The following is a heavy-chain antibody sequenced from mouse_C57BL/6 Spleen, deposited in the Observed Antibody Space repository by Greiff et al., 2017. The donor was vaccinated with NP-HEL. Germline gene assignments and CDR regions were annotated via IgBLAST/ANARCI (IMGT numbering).Heavy chain of an antibody. CDR1: GYAFSSYW. CDR3: ARNYGSSYEDY. V-gene: IGHV1-80*01. Sequence: QVQLKQSGAELVKPGASVKISCKASGYAFSSYWMNWVKQRPGKGLEWIGQIYPGDGDTNYNGKFKGKATLTADKSSSTAYMQLSSLTSEDSAVYFCARNYGSSYEDYWGQGTTLTVSS. CDR2: IYPGDGDT. D-gene: IGHD1-1*01. J-gene: IGHJ2*01.